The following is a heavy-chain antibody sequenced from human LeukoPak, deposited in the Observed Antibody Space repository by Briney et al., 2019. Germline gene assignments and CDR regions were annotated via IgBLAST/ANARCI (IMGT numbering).Heavy chain of an antibody. CDR2: IYYSGST. Sequence: SQTLSLTCTVSGGSISSGDYYWSWIRQPPGKGLEWIGYIYYSGSTYYNPSLKSRVTISVDTSKNQFSLKLSSVTAADTAVYYCARDDPTFYDDLWGAFDYWGQGTLVTVSS. D-gene: IGHD2/OR15-2a*01. J-gene: IGHJ4*02. CDR3: ARDDPTFYDDLWGAFDY. V-gene: IGHV4-30-4*08. CDR1: GGSISSGDYY.